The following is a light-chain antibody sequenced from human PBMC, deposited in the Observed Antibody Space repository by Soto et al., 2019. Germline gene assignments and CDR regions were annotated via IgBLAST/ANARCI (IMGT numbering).Light chain of an antibody. CDR1: SSNIGSNT. CDR2: SNN. CDR3: AAWDDSLNGRGV. Sequence: QSVLTQPPSASGTPGQRVTICCSGSSSNIGSNTVNWYQQLPGTAPKLLIYSNNQRPSGVPDRFSGSKSGTSASLAISGLQSEDEADYYCAAWDDSLNGRGVFGTGTKVTVL. J-gene: IGLJ1*01. V-gene: IGLV1-44*01.